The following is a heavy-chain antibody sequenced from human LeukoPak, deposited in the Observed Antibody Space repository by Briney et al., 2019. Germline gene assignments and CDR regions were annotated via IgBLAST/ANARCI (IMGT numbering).Heavy chain of an antibody. CDR1: GGSFSGYY. CDR3: ARGRSWNGSFDY. V-gene: IGHV4-34*01. CDR2: INHSGST. D-gene: IGHD1-1*01. Sequence: SETLSLTCAVYGGSFSGYYWSWIRRPPGKGLEWIGEINHSGSTNYNPSLKSRVTISVDTSKNQFSLKLSSVTAADTAVYYCARGRSWNGSFDYWGQGTLVTVSS. J-gene: IGHJ4*02.